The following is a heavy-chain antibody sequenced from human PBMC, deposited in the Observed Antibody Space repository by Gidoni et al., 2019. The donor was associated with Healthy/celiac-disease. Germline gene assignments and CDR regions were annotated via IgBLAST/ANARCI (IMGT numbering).Heavy chain of an antibody. V-gene: IGHV3-30*02. CDR3: AKGGIQLEGPLGY. D-gene: IGHD1-1*01. Sequence: QVQLVESGGGVVQPGGSLRPSCAASGFPFSSYGIHWVRQAPGKGLEWVAFIRYDGSNKYYADSVKGRFTISRDNSKNTLYLQMNSLRAEDTAVYYCAKGGIQLEGPLGYWGQGTLVTVSS. CDR1: GFPFSSYG. CDR2: IRYDGSNK. J-gene: IGHJ4*02.